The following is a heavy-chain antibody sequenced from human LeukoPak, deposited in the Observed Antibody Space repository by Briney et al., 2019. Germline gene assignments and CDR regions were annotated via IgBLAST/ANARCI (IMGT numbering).Heavy chain of an antibody. CDR2: INPNSGGT. Sequence: ASVKVSCKASGYTFTGYYMHWVRQAPGQGLEWMGWINPNSGGTNYAQKFQGRVTMTRDTSISTAYMELSRLRSDDTAVYYCAREINGGWFKYYFDYWGQGTLVTVSS. CDR1: GYTFTGYY. J-gene: IGHJ4*02. V-gene: IGHV1-2*02. CDR3: AREINGGWFKYYFDY. D-gene: IGHD6-19*01.